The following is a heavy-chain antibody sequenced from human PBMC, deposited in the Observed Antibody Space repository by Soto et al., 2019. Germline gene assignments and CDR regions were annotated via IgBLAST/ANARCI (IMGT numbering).Heavy chain of an antibody. J-gene: IGHJ6*02. CDR1: GGSISSGGYY. V-gene: IGHV4-31*03. CDR2: IYYSGST. D-gene: IGHD3-10*01. Sequence: QVQLQESGPGLVKPSQTLSLTCTVSGGSISSGGYYWSWIRQHPGKGLEWIGYIYYSGSTYYNPPIKSRVTTSVATSKNQFSLKLSSVTAADTAVYYCARELRFGEDYYGMDVWGQGTTVTVSS. CDR3: ARELRFGEDYYGMDV.